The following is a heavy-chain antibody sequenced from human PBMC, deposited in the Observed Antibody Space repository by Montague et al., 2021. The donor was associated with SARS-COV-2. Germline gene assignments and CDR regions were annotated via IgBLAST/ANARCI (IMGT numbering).Heavy chain of an antibody. CDR1: GGSFSGYY. J-gene: IGHJ4*02. Sequence: ETLSLTCAVYGGSFSGYYWSWIRQPPGKGLEWIGDINHSGSTNYNPSLKSRVSISVDTSKNQFSLKLSSVTAADTAVYYCARAIVDVTMMVVVMTGVEHYFVFWGQGTLVTVSS. D-gene: IGHD3-22*01. CDR2: INHSGST. CDR3: ARAIVDVTMMVVVMTGVEHYFVF. V-gene: IGHV4-34*01.